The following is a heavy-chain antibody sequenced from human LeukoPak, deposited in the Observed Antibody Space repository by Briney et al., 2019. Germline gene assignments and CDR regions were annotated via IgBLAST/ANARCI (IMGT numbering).Heavy chain of an antibody. V-gene: IGHV3-7*01. J-gene: IGHJ3*01. CDR3: ARYGNGEWLAHYAFDV. Sequence: PGGSLRLSCATSGFIFSRYWMSWVRQALGKGLEWVANINQDESEKNYVDSVKGRFTISRDNAKNSLDLQMNSLRAEDTAVYYCARYGNGEWLAHYAFDVWGQGTMVTVSS. D-gene: IGHD6-19*01. CDR1: GFIFSRYW. CDR2: INQDESEK.